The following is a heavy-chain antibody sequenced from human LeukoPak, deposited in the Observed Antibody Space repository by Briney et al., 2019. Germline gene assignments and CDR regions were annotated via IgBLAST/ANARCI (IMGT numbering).Heavy chain of an antibody. V-gene: IGHV4-38-2*02. D-gene: IGHD3-10*01. CDR2: IYHSGST. Sequence: QPSETLSLTCTVSGYSISSGYYWGWIRQPPGKGLEWIGSIYHSGSTYYNPSLKSRVTISVDTSKNQFSLKLSSVTAADTAVYYCARLGPRIEYYYGSGYSREYYMDVWGKGTTVTISS. CDR3: ARLGPRIEYYYGSGYSREYYMDV. J-gene: IGHJ6*03. CDR1: GYSISSGYY.